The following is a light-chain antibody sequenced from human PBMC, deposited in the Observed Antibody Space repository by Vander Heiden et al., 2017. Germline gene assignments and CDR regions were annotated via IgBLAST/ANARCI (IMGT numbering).Light chain of an antibody. J-gene: IGLJ1*01. Sequence: QSVLTQPPSASGTPGQRVIISCSGGTSNIGSNTVNCFQQLPGTAPKLLIHSNNQRPSGVPDRFSDSKSGTSATLAISGLQSEDEADYYCAAWDDSLNAYVFGTGTTVTLL. V-gene: IGLV1-44*01. CDR1: TSNIGSNT. CDR2: SNN. CDR3: AAWDDSLNAYV.